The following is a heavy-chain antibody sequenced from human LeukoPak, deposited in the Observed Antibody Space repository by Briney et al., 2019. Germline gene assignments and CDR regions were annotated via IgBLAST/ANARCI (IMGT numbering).Heavy chain of an antibody. CDR3: ARDQEEYYDILTGYHLPDY. CDR2: ISYDGSNK. V-gene: IGHV3-30*03. J-gene: IGHJ4*02. Sequence: GRSLRLSCAASGFTFSSYGMHWVRQAPGKGLEWVAVISYDGSNKYYADSVKGRFTISRDNSKNTLYLQMNSLRAEDTAVYYCARDQEEYYDILTGYHLPDYWGQGTLVTVSS. CDR1: GFTFSSYG. D-gene: IGHD3-9*01.